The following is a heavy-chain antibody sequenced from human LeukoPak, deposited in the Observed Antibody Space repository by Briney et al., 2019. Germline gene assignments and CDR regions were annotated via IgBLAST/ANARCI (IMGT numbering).Heavy chain of an antibody. CDR3: ARTLLPATMGAFDI. J-gene: IGHJ3*02. CDR1: GAFSTNYL. D-gene: IGHD2-2*01. V-gene: IGHV4-4*07. Sequence: SETLSLTCSVSGAFSTNYLWSWIRQPAGKGLQWIGRINTSGDTYYNPSLKSRVTMSVDTSKKQFSLNLSSMAAADTAVYYCARTLLPATMGAFDIWGQGTMVTVSS. CDR2: INTSGDT.